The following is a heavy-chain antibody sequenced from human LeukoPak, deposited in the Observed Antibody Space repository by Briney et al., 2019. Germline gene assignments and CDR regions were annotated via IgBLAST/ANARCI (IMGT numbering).Heavy chain of an antibody. V-gene: IGHV3-30*18. J-gene: IGHJ3*02. CDR3: AKAPGHIAVAGIRDAFDI. CDR1: GFTFSSYG. Sequence: RTGGSLRLSCAASGFTFSSYGMHWVRQAPGKGLEWVAVISYDGSNKYYADSVKGRFTISRDNSKNTLYLQMNSLRAEDTAVYYCAKAPGHIAVAGIRDAFDIWGQGTVVTVSS. CDR2: ISYDGSNK. D-gene: IGHD6-19*01.